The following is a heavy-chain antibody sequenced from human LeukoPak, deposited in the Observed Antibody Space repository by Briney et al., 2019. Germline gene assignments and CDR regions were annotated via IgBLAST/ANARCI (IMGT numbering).Heavy chain of an antibody. V-gene: IGHV4-59*05. CDR2: IYYSGST. D-gene: IGHD3-22*01. CDR3: AGRALGPYYYDSSGYYSYFFDY. Sequence: PSETLSLTCSVSGGSLSSYSWSWIRQPPGKGLEWIGSIYYSGSTYYNPSLKSRVTISVDTSKNQFSLKLSSVTAADTAVYYCAGRALGPYYYDSSGYYSYFFDYWGQGTLVTVSS. J-gene: IGHJ4*02. CDR1: GGSLSSYS.